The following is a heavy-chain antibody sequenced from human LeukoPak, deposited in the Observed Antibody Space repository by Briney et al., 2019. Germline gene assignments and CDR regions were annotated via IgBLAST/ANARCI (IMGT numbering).Heavy chain of an antibody. V-gene: IGHV3-30*02. CDR1: GFTLSSYV. D-gene: IGHD1-26*01. CDR3: AKDPYGGTYPSYFDY. Sequence: GGSLRLSCSASGFTLSSYVMTWVPQTPAKGLDRVAFLRYDGSTAFYEDSVKGRFTNSRDSSKNTLYLQMNSLTPADTAIYYCAKDPYGGTYPSYFDYWGQGTLVTVSS. J-gene: IGHJ4*02. CDR2: LRYDGSTA.